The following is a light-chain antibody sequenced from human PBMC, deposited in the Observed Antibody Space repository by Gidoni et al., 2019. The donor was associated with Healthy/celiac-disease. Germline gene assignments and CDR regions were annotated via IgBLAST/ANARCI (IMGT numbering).Light chain of an antibody. CDR1: QSVSSSY. V-gene: IGKV3-20*01. CDR2: GAS. CDR3: QQYGSSPTWT. Sequence: EIVLTQSPGTLSLSPGERATLSCRASQSVSSSYLAWYQQKPGQAPRLLIYGASSMATGIPDRFIGIGSGTDFTLTISRLEPEDFAVYYCQQYGSSPTWTFXXXTKVEIK. J-gene: IGKJ1*01.